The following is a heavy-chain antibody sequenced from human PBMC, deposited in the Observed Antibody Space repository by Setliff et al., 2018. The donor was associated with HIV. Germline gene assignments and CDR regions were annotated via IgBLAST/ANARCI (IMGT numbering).Heavy chain of an antibody. CDR2: IRNKFNSLAT. D-gene: IGHD6-19*01. V-gene: IGHV3-73*01. CDR1: GFAFVGAE. J-gene: IGHJ1*01. CDR3: ATNVRVPGSSLDS. Sequence: TGESLKISCAASGFAFVGAEIHWVRQASGKGLEWVGRIRNKFNSLATQYGESLEGRFTISRDDSKNTAYLQMRSLKTDDTAVYFCATNVRVPGSSLDSWGPGSLVTVSS.